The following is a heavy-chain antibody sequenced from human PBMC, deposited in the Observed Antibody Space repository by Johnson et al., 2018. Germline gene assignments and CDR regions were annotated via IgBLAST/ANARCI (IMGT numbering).Heavy chain of an antibody. V-gene: IGHV3-49*03. CDR1: GFTFGDYA. CDR2: IRSKAYGGTT. J-gene: IGHJ3*02. Sequence: EVQLLESGGGLVQPGRSLRLSCTASGFTFGDYAMSWFRQAPGKGLEWVGFIRSKAYGGTTEYAASVKGRFTISRDDSKSIAYLQMNSLKTEDTAVYYCTRVALDFWGGPNNDAFDIWGQGTMVTVSS. CDR3: TRVALDFWGGPNNDAFDI. D-gene: IGHD3-3*01.